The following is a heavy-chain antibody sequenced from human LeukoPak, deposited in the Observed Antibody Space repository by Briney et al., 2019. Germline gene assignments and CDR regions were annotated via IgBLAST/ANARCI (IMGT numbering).Heavy chain of an antibody. CDR3: AKSDHGFWTGYKR. CDR1: GFTFSSYA. J-gene: IGHJ4*02. D-gene: IGHD3/OR15-3a*01. V-gene: IGHV3-23*01. Sequence: GGSLRLSCAAPGFTFSSYAMSWVRQAPGKGLEWVSAITASGDSTYYVDSVKGRFTISRDNSKDTLYLQMNSPRADDTAVYYCAKSDHGFWTGYKRWGQGTLVTVSS. CDR2: ITASGDST.